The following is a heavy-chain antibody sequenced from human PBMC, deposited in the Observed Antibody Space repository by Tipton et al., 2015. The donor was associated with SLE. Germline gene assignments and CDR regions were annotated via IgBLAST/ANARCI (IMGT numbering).Heavy chain of an antibody. CDR2: ISGSGGST. CDR3: APERYSSSWSVDY. D-gene: IGHD6-13*01. V-gene: IGHV3-23*01. J-gene: IGHJ4*02. CDR1: GFTFSSSA. Sequence: SLRLSCAASGFTFSSSAMSWVRQAPGKGLEWVSAISGSGGSTYYADSVKGRFTIPRDNSKNTLYLQMNSLRAEDTAVYYCAPERYSSSWSVDYWGQGTLVTVSS.